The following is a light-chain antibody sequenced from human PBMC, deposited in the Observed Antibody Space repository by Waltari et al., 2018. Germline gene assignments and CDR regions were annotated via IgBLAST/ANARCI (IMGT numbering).Light chain of an antibody. CDR2: SNN. J-gene: IGLJ3*02. CDR3: AAWDDSLIGPV. V-gene: IGLV1-44*01. Sequence: QSVLTQPPSASGTPGQRVTMSCSGGSSNIGTNTVNWYQQLPGTAPKLLIYSNNQRPSGVLDRFSGSKSGTSASLAISGLQSEDEAIYYCAAWDDSLIGPVFGGGTRLTVL. CDR1: SSNIGTNT.